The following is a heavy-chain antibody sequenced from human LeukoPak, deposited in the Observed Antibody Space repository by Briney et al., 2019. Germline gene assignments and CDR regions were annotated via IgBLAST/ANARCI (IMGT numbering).Heavy chain of an antibody. CDR1: GFTFSSYA. CDR2: ISSSGGRT. V-gene: IGHV3-23*01. D-gene: IGHD3-10*01. Sequence: GGSLRLSCAASGFTFSSYAMSWVRQAPGKGLEWVSGISSSGGRTYYADSVKGRFTISRDNSKNTLYLQMNSLRAEDTAVYFCARAISLWFGETTTFDIWGQGTMVTVSS. J-gene: IGHJ3*02. CDR3: ARAISLWFGETTTFDI.